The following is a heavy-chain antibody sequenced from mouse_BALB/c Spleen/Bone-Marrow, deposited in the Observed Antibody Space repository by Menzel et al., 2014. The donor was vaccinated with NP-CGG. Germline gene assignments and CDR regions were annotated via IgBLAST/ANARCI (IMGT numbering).Heavy chain of an antibody. V-gene: IGHV1-37*01. CDR2: INPYNSDA. Sequence: VQLKESGPELVKPGTSVKISCKASGYSFTGYLMNWVKQSHGKSLEWIGRINPYNSDAFYNPKFKGKAALTVDKPSSTAHMDLLSLTSEDSAVYYCGRSVYGSFDSWGQGTTLTVSS. J-gene: IGHJ2*01. D-gene: IGHD2-1*01. CDR1: GYSFTGYL. CDR3: GRSVYGSFDS.